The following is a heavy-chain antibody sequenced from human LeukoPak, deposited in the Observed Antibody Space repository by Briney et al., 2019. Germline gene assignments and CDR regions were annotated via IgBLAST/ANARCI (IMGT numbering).Heavy chain of an antibody. CDR1: DGSMGSGSYY. CDR2: IYYTGVT. Sequence: SETLSLTCTVSDGSMGSGSYYWGWVRQSPGKGLEWIATIYYTGVTSNNPSLKSRVTTSVDTSKNQFSLKVTSATAADTAVYYCARIRAFNYDRTGYSPLPPYFDLWGQGALVTVSS. D-gene: IGHD3-22*01. CDR3: ARIRAFNYDRTGYSPLPPYFDL. J-gene: IGHJ4*02. V-gene: IGHV4-39*01.